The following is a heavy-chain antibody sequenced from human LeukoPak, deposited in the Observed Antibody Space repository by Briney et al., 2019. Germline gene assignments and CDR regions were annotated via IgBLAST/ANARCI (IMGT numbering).Heavy chain of an antibody. Sequence: SETLSLTCAVYGGSFSGYYWSWIRQPPGKGLEWIGEINHSGSTNYNPSLKSRVTISVDTSKNQFSLKLSSVTAADTAVYYCARGPITIFGVVIKPYYFDYWGQGTLVTVSS. J-gene: IGHJ4*02. CDR3: ARGPITIFGVVIKPYYFDY. V-gene: IGHV4-34*01. D-gene: IGHD3-3*01. CDR2: INHSGST. CDR1: GGSFSGYY.